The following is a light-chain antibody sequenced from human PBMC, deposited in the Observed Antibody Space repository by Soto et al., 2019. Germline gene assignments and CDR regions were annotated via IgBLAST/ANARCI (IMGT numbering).Light chain of an antibody. J-gene: IGKJ1*01. CDR2: AAS. Sequence: DIQMTQSPSSLSASVGDRVTITCRASQDISNYLAWYQQKPGKVPKLLIFAASTLQSGVPSRFSGSGSGTDFTLTINRLQPEDVATVYCQEYNSAPKGWTFGQGTKVEIK. CDR3: QEYNSAPKGWT. V-gene: IGKV1-27*01. CDR1: QDISNY.